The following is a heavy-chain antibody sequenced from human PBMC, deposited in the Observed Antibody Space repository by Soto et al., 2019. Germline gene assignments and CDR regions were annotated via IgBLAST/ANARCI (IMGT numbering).Heavy chain of an antibody. D-gene: IGHD6-19*01. CDR1: GFTFSSYA. CDR3: ARDDIPGIAVSTYGMDV. V-gene: IGHV3-23*01. J-gene: IGHJ6*02. CDR2: ISGSGSTI. Sequence: EVQLLESGGGLVQPGGSLRLSCAASGFTFSSYAVSWVRQAPGKGPEWISSISGSGSTIYYADSVKGRFTISKDNSKSTLYLQMNSLRAEDTAVYYCARDDIPGIAVSTYGMDVWGQGTTVTVSS.